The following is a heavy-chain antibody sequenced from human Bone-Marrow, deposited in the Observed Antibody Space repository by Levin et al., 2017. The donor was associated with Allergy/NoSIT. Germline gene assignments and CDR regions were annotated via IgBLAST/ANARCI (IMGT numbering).Heavy chain of an antibody. Sequence: SGPTLVKPTQTLTLTCSFSGFSLTTSGVGVDWVRQSPGKALEWLALIYWDDDKRYSPSLKTRLTITKDISKNQVVLTMTNMDTLDTTTYYCARRRGSLFPTGSWLDPWGQGILVTVSS. CDR3: ARRRGSLFPTGSWLDP. D-gene: IGHD3-16*01. J-gene: IGHJ5*02. V-gene: IGHV2-5*02. CDR1: GFSLTTSGVG. CDR2: IYWDDDK.